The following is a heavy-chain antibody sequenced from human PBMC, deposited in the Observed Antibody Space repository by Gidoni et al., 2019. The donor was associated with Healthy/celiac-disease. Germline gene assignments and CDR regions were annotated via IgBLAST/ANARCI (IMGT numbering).Heavy chain of an antibody. J-gene: IGHJ6*02. Sequence: QVQLVQSGAEVKKPGASVTVSCKAYGNTFTSSDIHWVRQATGQGLEWMGWMNPNSGNTGYAQQFQGRVTMTRNTSISTAYMELSSLRSEDTAVYYCASIAVARGYYGMDVWGQGTTVTVSS. CDR2: MNPNSGNT. CDR1: GNTFTSSD. V-gene: IGHV1-8*01. CDR3: ASIAVARGYYGMDV. D-gene: IGHD6-19*01.